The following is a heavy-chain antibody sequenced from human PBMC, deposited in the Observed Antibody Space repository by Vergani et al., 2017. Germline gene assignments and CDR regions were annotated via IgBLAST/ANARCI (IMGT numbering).Heavy chain of an antibody. D-gene: IGHD6-13*01. CDR3: AKDTGIAALD. CDR1: GFTFDDYA. J-gene: IGHJ4*02. V-gene: IGHV3-73*01. Sequence: EVQLVESGGGLVQPGRSLRLSCAASGFTFDDYAMHWVRQASGKGLEWVGRIRSKANSYAKAYAASVKGRFTISRDDSKNTAYLQMNSLKTEDTAVYYCAKDTGIAALDWGQGTLVTVSS. CDR2: IRSKANSYAK.